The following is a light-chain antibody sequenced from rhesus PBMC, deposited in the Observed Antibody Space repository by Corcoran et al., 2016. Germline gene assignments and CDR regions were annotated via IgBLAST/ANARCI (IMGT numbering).Light chain of an antibody. Sequence: ETLVTQSPATLSLSPGERATLSCRASQSVGTNLAWYQQKPGQAPKLLINYASTRATGTPDRFSGSGSGTEFTLTISSLEPEDVAVYYCQQDNYWNTFGQGTKVEIK. J-gene: IGKJ2*01. CDR3: QQDNYWNT. CDR1: QSVGTN. CDR2: YAS. V-gene: IGKV3-24*04.